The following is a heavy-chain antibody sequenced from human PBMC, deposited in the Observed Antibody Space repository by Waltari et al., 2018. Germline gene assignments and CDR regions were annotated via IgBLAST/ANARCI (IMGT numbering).Heavy chain of an antibody. Sequence: QVQLQQWGAGLLKPSETLSLTCAVYGGSFSGYYWSWIRQPPGKGLEWIGEINHSGSTNYNPSLKSRVTISVDTSKNQFSLKLSSVTAADTAVYYCARGLSARQRYYYYGMDVWGQGTTVTVSS. CDR1: GGSFSGYY. CDR3: ARGLSARQRYYYYGMDV. CDR2: INHSGST. D-gene: IGHD6-6*01. J-gene: IGHJ6*02. V-gene: IGHV4-34*01.